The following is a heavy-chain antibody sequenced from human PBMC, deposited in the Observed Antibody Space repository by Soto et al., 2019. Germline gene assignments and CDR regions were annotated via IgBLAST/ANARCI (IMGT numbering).Heavy chain of an antibody. CDR1: GFTVSSNY. Sequence: PGGSLRLSCAASGFTVSSNYMSWVRQAPGKGLEWVSVIYSGGSTYYADSVKGRFTISRDNSKNTLYLQMNSLRAEDTAVYYCESQFWSETSRMGVWGQGTTVTVSS. J-gene: IGHJ6*02. CDR2: IYSGGST. V-gene: IGHV3-53*01. D-gene: IGHD3-3*01. CDR3: ESQFWSETSRMGV.